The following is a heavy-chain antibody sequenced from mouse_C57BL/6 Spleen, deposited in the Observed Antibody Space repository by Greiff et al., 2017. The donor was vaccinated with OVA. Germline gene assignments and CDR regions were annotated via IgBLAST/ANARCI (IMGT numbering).Heavy chain of an antibody. CDR3: ARAYYSNYRRFDY. CDR1: GYSITSGYY. Sequence: EVKLVESGPGLVKPSQSLSLTCSVTGYSITSGYYWNWIRQFPGNKLEWMGYISYDGSNNYNPSLKNRISITRDTSKNQFFLKLNSVTTEDTATYYCARAYYSNYRRFDYWGQGTTLTVSS. V-gene: IGHV3-6*01. CDR2: ISYDGSN. D-gene: IGHD2-5*01. J-gene: IGHJ2*01.